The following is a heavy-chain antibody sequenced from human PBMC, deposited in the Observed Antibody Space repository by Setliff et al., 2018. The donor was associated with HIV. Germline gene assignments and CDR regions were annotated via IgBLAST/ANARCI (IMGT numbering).Heavy chain of an antibody. V-gene: IGHV3-33*01. D-gene: IGHD5-18*01. CDR1: GFIFSNYV. Sequence: GGSLRLSCAASGFIFSNYVMHWVRQTPGKGLEWVSFIYFDGSNSDYADSVKGRFTISRDNSKSTLYLQMNSLRDGDTALYYCARVQNEYIYGYNNYYYMDVWGKGTTVTVSS. J-gene: IGHJ6*03. CDR2: IYFDGSNS. CDR3: ARVQNEYIYGYNNYYYMDV.